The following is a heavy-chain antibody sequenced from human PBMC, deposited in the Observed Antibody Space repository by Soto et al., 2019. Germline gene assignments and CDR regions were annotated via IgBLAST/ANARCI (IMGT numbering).Heavy chain of an antibody. CDR3: AADGGIAASGILGY. V-gene: IGHV3-66*01. J-gene: IGHJ4*02. D-gene: IGHD6-13*01. CDR1: GFTVSNSH. CDR2: IYYDGDT. Sequence: PGGSLRLSCAASGFTVSNSHMSWVRQAPGKGLEWVSIIYYDGDTYYADSVRGRFTISRDNSKNTVHLQMNSLRVEDTAIYYCAADGGIAASGILGYWGQGTLVTVSS.